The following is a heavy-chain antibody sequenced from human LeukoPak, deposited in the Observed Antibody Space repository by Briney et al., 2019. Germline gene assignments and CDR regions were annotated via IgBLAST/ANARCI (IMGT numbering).Heavy chain of an antibody. V-gene: IGHV1-46*01. Sequence: GASVKVSCKASGYTFTGKFMHWVRQAPGQGLEWMGIIYPSGGSTSYAQKFQGRVTMTRDTSTSTVYMELSSLRSEDTAVYYCSSSSDYPSGLLDYWGQGTLVTVSS. CDR1: GYTFTGKF. CDR2: IYPSGGST. J-gene: IGHJ4*02. CDR3: SSSSDYPSGLLDY. D-gene: IGHD3-16*01.